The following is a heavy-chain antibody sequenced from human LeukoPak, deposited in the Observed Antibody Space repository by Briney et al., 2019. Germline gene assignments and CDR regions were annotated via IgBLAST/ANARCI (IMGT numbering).Heavy chain of an antibody. CDR1: GVSLSTHS. CDR3: ARRDTESYYYHMDV. J-gene: IGHJ6*03. Sequence: PRESLRLSCVASGVSLSTHSVSCVRPAPRGGREWMSCISFSSGTVFYADSVKGRFTISRDNDKNSLYLQMNSLRVEDTAVYYCARRDTESYYYHMDVWGKGTTVTVSS. V-gene: IGHV3-48*04. CDR2: ISFSSGTV.